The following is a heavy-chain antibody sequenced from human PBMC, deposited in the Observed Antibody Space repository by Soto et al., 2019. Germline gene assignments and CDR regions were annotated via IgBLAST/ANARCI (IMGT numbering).Heavy chain of an antibody. CDR2: IYCDGDK. V-gene: IGHV2-5*02. D-gene: IGHD3-10*01. Sequence: QITLKESGRTLVKPTQTLTLTGTFSGFSLSTNGVGVGWIRQPPGKALEWLALIYCDGDKRYTPSLKSRLTVTKDTPNKQVVLSMGTMEPLDTARYYGAHIANYYQFDRFDPWGHGMLVNVAS. J-gene: IGHJ5*02. CDR1: GFSLSTNGVG. CDR3: AHIANYYQFDRFDP.